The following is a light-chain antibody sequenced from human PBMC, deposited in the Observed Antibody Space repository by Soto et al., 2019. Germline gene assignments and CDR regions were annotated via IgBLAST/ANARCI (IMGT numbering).Light chain of an antibody. V-gene: IGKV3-11*01. J-gene: IGKJ2*01. CDR1: QSVSSY. Sequence: EIVLTQSPATLSLSPGERATLSCRASQSVSSYLAWYQQKPGQAPRLLIYDASNRATGIPARFSGSGSGTDFTLTISSLEPEDFAVYYCQQSSNLPPYTFGQGTKLGIK. CDR3: QQSSNLPPYT. CDR2: DAS.